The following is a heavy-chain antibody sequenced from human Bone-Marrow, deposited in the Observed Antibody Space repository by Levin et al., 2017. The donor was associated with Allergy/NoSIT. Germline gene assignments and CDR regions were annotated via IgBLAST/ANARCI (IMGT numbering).Heavy chain of an antibody. D-gene: IGHD2-21*01. V-gene: IGHV3-23*01. J-gene: IGHJ4*02. CDR1: GFIFGVYV. Sequence: HAGGSLRLSCEASGFIFGVYVMSWVRQAPGKGLEWVASVSGTHDKTFYANSVKGRLTISRDNSKNTVYLQMNSLRDEDTAVYYCASYRDGPYIPIAYWGQGTLVTVSS. CDR2: VSGTHDKT. CDR3: ASYRDGPYIPIAY.